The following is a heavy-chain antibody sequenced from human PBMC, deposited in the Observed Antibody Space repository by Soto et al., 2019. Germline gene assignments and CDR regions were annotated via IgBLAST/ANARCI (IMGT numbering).Heavy chain of an antibody. J-gene: IGHJ3*02. CDR1: GGSFSGYY. Sequence: SETLSLTCAVYGGSFSGYYWSWIRQSPGKGLEWIGEINHSGSTNYNPSLKSRVTISVDTSKNQFSLRLSSVTAADTAVYYCARVWGGAFDIWGQGTMVTVSS. D-gene: IGHD3-10*01. V-gene: IGHV4-34*01. CDR3: ARVWGGAFDI. CDR2: INHSGST.